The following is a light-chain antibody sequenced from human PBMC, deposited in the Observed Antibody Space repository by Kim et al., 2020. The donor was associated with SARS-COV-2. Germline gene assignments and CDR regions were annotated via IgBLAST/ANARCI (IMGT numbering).Light chain of an antibody. CDR3: AAWDDSLNGPV. V-gene: IGLV1-44*01. J-gene: IGLJ2*01. CDR2: SNN. Sequence: ELTQPPSASGTPGQRVTISCSGSSSNIGSNTVNWYQQLPGTAPKLLSYSNNQRPSGVPDRFSGSKSGTSASLAISGLQSEDEADYYCAAWDDSLNGPVFGGGTQLTVL. CDR1: SSNIGSNT.